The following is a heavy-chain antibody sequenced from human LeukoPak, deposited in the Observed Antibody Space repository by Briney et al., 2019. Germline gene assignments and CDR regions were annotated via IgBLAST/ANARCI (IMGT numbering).Heavy chain of an antibody. V-gene: IGHV3-9*01. D-gene: IGHD3-16*01. CDR1: GFTFDDYA. CDR2: ISWNSGSI. J-gene: IGHJ3*02. Sequence: PGGSLRLSCAASGFTFDDYAMHWVRQAPGKGLEWVSGISWNSGSIGYADSVKGRFTISGDNAKNSLYLQMNSLRAEDTALYYCAKDLDYGYGPFDIWGQGTMVTVSS. CDR3: AKDLDYGYGPFDI.